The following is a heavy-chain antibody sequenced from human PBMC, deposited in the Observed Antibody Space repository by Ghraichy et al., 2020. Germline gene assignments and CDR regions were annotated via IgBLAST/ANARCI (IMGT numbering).Heavy chain of an antibody. J-gene: IGHJ4*02. V-gene: IGHV3-33*01. D-gene: IGHD3-22*01. CDR3: ARDYYDAVGYYFFDS. Sequence: GGSLRLSCAASGFTFRSYGMHWVRQAPGKGLEWVAMIWYDGSDKYYADSVGGRFSISRDNSKNTLYLQMNSLRADDTALYYCARDYYDAVGYYFFDSCGQGILVTVSS. CDR1: GFTFRSYG. CDR2: IWYDGSDK.